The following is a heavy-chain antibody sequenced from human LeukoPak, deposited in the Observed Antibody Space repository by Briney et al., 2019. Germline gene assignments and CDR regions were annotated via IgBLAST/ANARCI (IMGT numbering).Heavy chain of an antibody. CDR3: ARLVDTAMVVVDY. CDR1: GYTFTGYY. CDR2: TNPNSGGT. V-gene: IGHV1-2*02. D-gene: IGHD5-18*01. J-gene: IGHJ4*02. Sequence: GASVKVSCKASGYTFTGYYMHWVRQAPGQGLEWMGWTNPNSGGTNYAQKFQGRVTMTRDTSISTAYMELSRLRSDDTAVYYCARLVDTAMVVVDYWGQGTLVTVSS.